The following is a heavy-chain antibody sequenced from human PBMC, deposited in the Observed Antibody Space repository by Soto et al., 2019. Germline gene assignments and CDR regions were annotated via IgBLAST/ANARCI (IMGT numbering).Heavy chain of an antibody. CDR2: ITDTGGDA. J-gene: IGHJ4*02. CDR1: GLTFGSRA. V-gene: IGHV3-23*01. Sequence: EVQLLESGGDLKQPGGSLRLSCVASGLTFGSRAMTWVRQAPGEGLQWVSTITDTGGDAKYADSVRGRFVISRDNSKKPLYLQMASLTAEDSAMYYCARGSTDSYPGSRIFDFWGRGTLVTVSS. CDR3: ARGSTDSYPGSRIFDF. D-gene: IGHD3-10*01.